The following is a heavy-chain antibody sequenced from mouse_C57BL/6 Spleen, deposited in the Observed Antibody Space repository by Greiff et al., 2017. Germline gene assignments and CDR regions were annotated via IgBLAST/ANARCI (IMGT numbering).Heavy chain of an antibody. Sequence: QVQLQQPGAELVMPGASVKLSCKASGYTFTSYWMHWVKQRPGQGLEWIGEIDPSDSYTNYNQKFKGKSTLTVDKSSSTAYMQLSRLTSEDSAVYYCASPGYGSERLDYWGQGTTLTVSS. J-gene: IGHJ2*01. CDR2: IDPSDSYT. CDR1: GYTFTSYW. CDR3: ASPGYGSERLDY. V-gene: IGHV1-69*01. D-gene: IGHD1-1*01.